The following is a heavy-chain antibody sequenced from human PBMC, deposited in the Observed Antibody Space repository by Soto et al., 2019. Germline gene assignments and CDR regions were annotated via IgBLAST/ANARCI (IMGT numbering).Heavy chain of an antibody. D-gene: IGHD3-22*01. J-gene: IGHJ5*01. CDR3: STRAYDTNGYYRFDP. CDR1: GGCFSGHS. CDR2: INHSGRV. Sequence: PXETLSLTCAVCGGCFSGHSWTWIRQSPGKGLEWIGDINHSGRVNYSPSLKSRVTISLDTSKNQFSLTLSAVTAADTAMYYCSTRAYDTNGYYRFDPRGQRTLVTVSS. V-gene: IGHV4-34*01.